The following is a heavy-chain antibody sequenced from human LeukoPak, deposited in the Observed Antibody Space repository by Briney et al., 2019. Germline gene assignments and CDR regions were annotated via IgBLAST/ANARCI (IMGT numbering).Heavy chain of an antibody. D-gene: IGHD2-21*01. V-gene: IGHV4-39*01. CDR2: IYYSGST. Sequence: SETLSLTCTVSGGSISSSSYYWGWIRQPPGKGLEWIGSIYYSGSTYYNPSLKSRVTISVDTSKNQFSLKLSSVTAADTAVYYCARHFIAAPLDYWGQGTLVTVSS. CDR3: ARHFIAAPLDY. CDR1: GGSISSSSYY. J-gene: IGHJ4*02.